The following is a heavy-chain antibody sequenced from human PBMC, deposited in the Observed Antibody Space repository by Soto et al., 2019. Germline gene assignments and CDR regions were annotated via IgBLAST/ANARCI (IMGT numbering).Heavy chain of an antibody. CDR2: FSGTAAST. CDR3: AKDQGAPCHY. J-gene: IGHJ4*02. D-gene: IGHD1-26*01. Sequence: PGRSLRLSCAASGFTISSYAMSLERQAPGKGLGCVSAFSGTAASTYYADSVKGRVTISRDNSKNTLYLQMNSLRAEDTAVYYCAKDQGAPCHYWGQGTLVNVCS. CDR1: GFTISSYA. V-gene: IGHV3-23*01.